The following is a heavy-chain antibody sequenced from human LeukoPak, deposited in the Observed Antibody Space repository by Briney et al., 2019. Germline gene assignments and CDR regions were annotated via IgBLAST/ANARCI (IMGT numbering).Heavy chain of an antibody. CDR3: ARDMFGPQHYDILTGYFELFDY. CDR2: ISAYNGNT. D-gene: IGHD3-9*01. J-gene: IGHJ4*02. CDR1: GYTFTSYG. Sequence: GASVKVSCKASGYTFTSYGISWVRQAPGQGLEWMGWISAYNGNTNYAQKLQGRVTMTTDTSTSTAYMELRSLRSDDTAVYYCARDMFGPQHYDILTGYFELFDYWGQGTLVTVSS. V-gene: IGHV1-18*01.